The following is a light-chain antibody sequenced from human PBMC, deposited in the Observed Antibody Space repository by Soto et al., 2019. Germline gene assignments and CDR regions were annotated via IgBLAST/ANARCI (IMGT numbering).Light chain of an antibody. J-gene: IGKJ2*01. CDR1: QSLVHSDGNTY. Sequence: IVMTQTPLSSPVTLGQPASISCRSSQSLVHSDGNTYLSWFQQTPGQPPRLLIYRVSNRFSGVPDRFSGSGAGKDFTLKISRVEAEDVGIYYCMQSTHDPPYTFGQGTRLEIK. CDR3: MQSTHDPPYT. V-gene: IGKV2-24*01. CDR2: RVS.